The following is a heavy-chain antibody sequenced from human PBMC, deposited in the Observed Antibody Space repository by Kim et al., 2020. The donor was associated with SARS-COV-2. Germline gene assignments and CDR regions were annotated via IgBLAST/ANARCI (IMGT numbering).Heavy chain of an antibody. Sequence: GGSLRLSCAASGFTFGDYAMHWVRQGPGKGLEWVSGISWNSGSIVYADSVNGRFTISRDNAKNSLYLQMNSLRAEDTALYYCSKAGCSSTTCQINHWGQG. J-gene: IGHJ1*01. V-gene: IGHV3-9*01. CDR1: GFTFGDYA. D-gene: IGHD2-2*01. CDR2: ISWNSGSI. CDR3: SKAGCSSTTCQINH.